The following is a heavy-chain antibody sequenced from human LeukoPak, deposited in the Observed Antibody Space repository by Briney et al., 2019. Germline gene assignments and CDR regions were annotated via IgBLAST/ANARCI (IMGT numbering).Heavy chain of an antibody. CDR2: INPNSGGT. CDR1: GYTFTGYY. Sequence: ASVKVSCKASGYTFTGYYMHWVRQAPGQGVEWMGWINPNSGGTNYAQKFQGRVTMTRDTSISTAYMELSRLRSDDTAVYYCASRPQDGHDPAENFDYWGQGTLVTVSS. V-gene: IGHV1-2*02. D-gene: IGHD4-17*01. J-gene: IGHJ4*02. CDR3: ASRPQDGHDPAENFDY.